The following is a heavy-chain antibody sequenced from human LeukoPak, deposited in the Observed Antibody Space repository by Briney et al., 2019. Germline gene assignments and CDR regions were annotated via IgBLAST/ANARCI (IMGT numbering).Heavy chain of an antibody. Sequence: ASVKVSCKASGYTFTTNGITWVRQAPGQGLEWMGWISCFNVNTSNPQKLQGRVPMTTDTSTSTAYMELRSLRSDDTAVYYCARRGGYSYGPMDVWGKGTTVTVSS. J-gene: IGHJ6*04. CDR3: ARRGGYSYGPMDV. V-gene: IGHV1-18*01. CDR1: GYTFTTNG. CDR2: ISCFNVNT. D-gene: IGHD5-18*01.